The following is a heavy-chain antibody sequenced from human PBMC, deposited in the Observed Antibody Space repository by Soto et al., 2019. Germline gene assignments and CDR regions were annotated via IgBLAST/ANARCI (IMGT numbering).Heavy chain of an antibody. J-gene: IGHJ3*02. CDR3: ARDAASYDRTAFDI. Sequence: SETLSLTCTVSGGSISSGDYYWSWIRQPPGKGLEWIGYIYYSGSTYYNPSLKSRVTISVDTSKNQFSLKLSSVTAADTAVYYCARDAASYDRTAFDIWGQGTMVTV. D-gene: IGHD3-22*01. CDR2: IYYSGST. V-gene: IGHV4-30-4*01. CDR1: GGSISSGDYY.